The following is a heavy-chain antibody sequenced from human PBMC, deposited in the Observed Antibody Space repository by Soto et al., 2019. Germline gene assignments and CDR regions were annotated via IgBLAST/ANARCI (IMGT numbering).Heavy chain of an antibody. V-gene: IGHV1-2*02. CDR1: GYTFTGYY. CDR3: ARGEQQLVRDRYGMDV. D-gene: IGHD6-13*01. Sequence: ASVKVSFKASGYTFTGYYMHLVRQAPGQGLEWMGWINPNSGGTNYAQKFQGRVTMTRDTSIGTAYMELSRLRSDDTAVYYCARGEQQLVRDRYGMDVWGQGTTVTVS. CDR2: INPNSGGT. J-gene: IGHJ6*02.